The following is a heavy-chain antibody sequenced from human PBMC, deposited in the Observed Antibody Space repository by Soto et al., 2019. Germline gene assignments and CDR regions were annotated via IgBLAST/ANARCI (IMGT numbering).Heavy chain of an antibody. J-gene: IGHJ5*02. CDR3: ARTESPSYVVTNWFDP. CDR1: GGTFSSYA. D-gene: IGHD1-26*01. Sequence: GASVKVSCKASGGTFSSYAISWVRQAPGQGLEWMGGIIPIFGTANYAQKFQGRVTITADESTSTAYMELSSLRSEDTAVYYCARTESPSYVVTNWFDPWGQGTLVTVSS. V-gene: IGHV1-69*13. CDR2: IIPIFGTA.